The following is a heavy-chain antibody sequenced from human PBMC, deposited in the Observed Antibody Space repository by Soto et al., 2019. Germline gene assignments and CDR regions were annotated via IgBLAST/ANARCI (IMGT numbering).Heavy chain of an antibody. Sequence: PGGSLRLSCAASGFTFSDYYMSWIRQAPGKGLAWVSYISSSSSYTNYAASVKGRFTISRDNAKNSLYLQMNSLRAEDTAVYYCARGYSSSWFDYWGQGTLVTVSS. CDR1: GFTFSDYY. D-gene: IGHD6-13*01. V-gene: IGHV3-11*06. J-gene: IGHJ4*02. CDR3: ARGYSSSWFDY. CDR2: ISSSSSYT.